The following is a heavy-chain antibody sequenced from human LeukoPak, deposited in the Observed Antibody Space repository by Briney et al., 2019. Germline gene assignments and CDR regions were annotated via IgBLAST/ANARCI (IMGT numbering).Heavy chain of an antibody. CDR1: GFAFSSYA. CDR3: ASHGGGYCSGGSCYYFDY. Sequence: PGGSLRLSCAASGFAFSSYAMHWVRQAPGKGMEWVAVISYDGSNKYYADSVKGRFTISRDNSKNTLYLQMNSLRAEDTAVYYCASHGGGYCSGGSCYYFDYWGQGTLVTVSS. D-gene: IGHD2-15*01. J-gene: IGHJ4*02. CDR2: ISYDGSNK. V-gene: IGHV3-30*04.